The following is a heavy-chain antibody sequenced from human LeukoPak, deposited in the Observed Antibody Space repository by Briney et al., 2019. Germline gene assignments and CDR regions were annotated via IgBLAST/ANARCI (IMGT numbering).Heavy chain of an antibody. J-gene: IGHJ4*02. Sequence: GRSLRLSCAASGFIFTNYAMHWVRQAPGQGLEWVAVLSPAGIYKYYSLSVKGRFTISRDKSTNTLFLQMNSLRVEDTAVYYCARTDIVGARPFDYWGQGILVTVSS. V-gene: IGHV3-30*04. D-gene: IGHD1-26*01. CDR1: GFIFTNYA. CDR2: LSPAGIYK. CDR3: ARTDIVGARPFDY.